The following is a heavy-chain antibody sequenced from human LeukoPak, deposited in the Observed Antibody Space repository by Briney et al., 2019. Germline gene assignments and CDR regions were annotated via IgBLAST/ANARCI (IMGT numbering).Heavy chain of an antibody. J-gene: IGHJ4*02. CDR3: ARGSNYDYVWGSYRYTPYYFDY. CDR1: GGSFSGYY. V-gene: IGHV4-34*01. CDR2: INHSGST. Sequence: KPSETLSLTCAVYGGSFSGYYWSWIRQPPGKGLEWIGEINHSGSTNYNPSLKSRVTISVDTSKNQFSLKLSSVTAADTAVYYCARGSNYDYVWGSYRYTPYYFDYWGQGTLVTVSS. D-gene: IGHD3-16*02.